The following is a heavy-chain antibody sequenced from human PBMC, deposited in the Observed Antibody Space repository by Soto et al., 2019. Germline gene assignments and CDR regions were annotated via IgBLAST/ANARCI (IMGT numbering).Heavy chain of an antibody. CDR3: ARDQTTVTMTRVSYMDV. J-gene: IGHJ6*03. CDR1: GFTFSSYW. V-gene: IGHV3-7*01. D-gene: IGHD4-4*01. Sequence: GSLRLSCAASGFTFSSYWMSWVRQAPGKGLEWVANIKQDGSEKYYVDSVKGRFTISRDNAKNSLYLQMNSLRAEDTAVYYCARDQTTVTMTRVSYMDVWGKGTTVTVSS. CDR2: IKQDGSEK.